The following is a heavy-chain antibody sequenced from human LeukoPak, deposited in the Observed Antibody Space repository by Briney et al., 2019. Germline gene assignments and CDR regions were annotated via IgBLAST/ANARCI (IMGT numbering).Heavy chain of an antibody. Sequence: ASVKVSCKASGYTFTGYYMHWVRQAPGQGLEWMGWINPNSGGTNYAQKFQGKVTMTRDTSISTVYMELSSLRSEDTAVYYCARVGLLVGDAFDIWGQGTMVTVSS. CDR2: INPNSGGT. CDR1: GYTFTGYY. D-gene: IGHD2-8*02. V-gene: IGHV1-2*02. J-gene: IGHJ3*02. CDR3: ARVGLLVGDAFDI.